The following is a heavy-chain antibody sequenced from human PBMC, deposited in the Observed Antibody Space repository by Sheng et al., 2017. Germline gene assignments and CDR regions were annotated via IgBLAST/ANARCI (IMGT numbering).Heavy chain of an antibody. D-gene: IGHD3-3*01. J-gene: IGHJ4*02. V-gene: IGHV3-23*01. CDR3: ASTAYSDFWSGYYHDY. CDR1: GFTFSNYA. CDR2: ISDTGSST. Sequence: EVQLLESGGGLVQSGGSLRLSCAASGFTFSNYAMSWVRQAPGKGLQWVSAISDTGSSTYYADSVKGRFTIFRDNSKNTLYLQMSSLRAEDTALYYCASTAYSDFWSGYYHDYWGLGTLATVSS.